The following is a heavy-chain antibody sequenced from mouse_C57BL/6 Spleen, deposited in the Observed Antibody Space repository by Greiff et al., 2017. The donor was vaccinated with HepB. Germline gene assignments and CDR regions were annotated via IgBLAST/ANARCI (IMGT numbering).Heavy chain of an antibody. CDR3: ARETTAAMDY. Sequence: QVQLKQPGAELVKPGASVKLSCKASGYTFTSYWMHWVKQRPGQGLEWIGMIHPNSGSTNYNEKFKSKATLTVDKSSSTAYMQLSSLTSEDSAVYYCARETTAAMDYWGQGTSVTVSS. D-gene: IGHD1-2*01. CDR2: IHPNSGST. V-gene: IGHV1-64*01. J-gene: IGHJ4*01. CDR1: GYTFTSYW.